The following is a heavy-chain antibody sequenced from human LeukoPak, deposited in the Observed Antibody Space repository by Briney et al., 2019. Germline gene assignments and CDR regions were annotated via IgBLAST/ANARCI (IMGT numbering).Heavy chain of an antibody. V-gene: IGHV1-2*06. CDR1: GGTFSSYA. CDR2: INANSGGT. J-gene: IGHJ4*02. D-gene: IGHD1-26*01. Sequence: ASVKVSCKASGGTFSSYAISWVRQAPGQGLEWMGRINANSGGTEYEQKFQGRVTMTRDKSISTAYLEVSWLISDDTAIYYCATDVSSTSNWEFDYWGQGTLVTVSS. CDR3: ATDVSSTSNWEFDY.